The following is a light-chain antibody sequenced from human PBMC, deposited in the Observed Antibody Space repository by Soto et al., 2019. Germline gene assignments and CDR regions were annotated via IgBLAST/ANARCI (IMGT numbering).Light chain of an antibody. CDR3: QQYYATPLT. Sequence: DIVMTQSPDSLAVSLGERATINCKSSQSVFYSPKNKNYLAWYQQKPAQPPKLLIYWASTRESGVPDRFSGSGSGTDFTLTISSLQAEDVAVYYCQQYYATPLTFGPGTKVDIK. J-gene: IGKJ3*01. CDR1: QSVFYSPKNKNY. V-gene: IGKV4-1*01. CDR2: WAS.